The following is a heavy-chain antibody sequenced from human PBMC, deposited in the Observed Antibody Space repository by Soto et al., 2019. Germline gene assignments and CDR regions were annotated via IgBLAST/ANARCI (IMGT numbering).Heavy chain of an antibody. D-gene: IGHD6-13*01. CDR2: ISYDGSNK. CDR3: AKVWAAAVPHELRKGYYYYGMDV. Sequence: QVQLVESGGGVVQPGRSLRLSCAASGFTFSSYGMHWVRQAPGKGLEWVAVISYDGSNKYYADSVKGRFTISRDNSKNTLYLQMNSLRAEDTAVYYCAKVWAAAVPHELRKGYYYYGMDVWGQGTTVTVSS. J-gene: IGHJ6*02. CDR1: GFTFSSYG. V-gene: IGHV3-30*18.